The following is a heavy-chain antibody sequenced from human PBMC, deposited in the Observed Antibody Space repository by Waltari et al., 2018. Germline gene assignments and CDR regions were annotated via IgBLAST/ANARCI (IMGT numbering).Heavy chain of an antibody. CDR3: VRLEDCTGPGGNCYSGDSFAMDV. V-gene: IGHV4-34*02. Sequence: QVQLQQWGAGLLQPSETLSLTCAAYGGSFRGYSWGWFRQPPGTGLEWIGEINHNGNINRNPSLRSRVTMLVDTSKSQLSLKINSVTAADTAVYYCVRLEDCTGPGGNCYSGDSFAMDVWGQGTTVTVSS. J-gene: IGHJ6*02. CDR1: GGSFRGYS. D-gene: IGHD2-8*02. CDR2: INHNGNI.